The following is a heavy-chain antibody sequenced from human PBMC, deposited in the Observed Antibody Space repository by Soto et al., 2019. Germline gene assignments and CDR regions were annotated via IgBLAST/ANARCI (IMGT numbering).Heavy chain of an antibody. CDR3: ARIVGATADY. Sequence: SQTLSLTCAITGNSVSSNSAGWSWVRQSPSRGLELLGRTYYRSKWYNDYAISVKSRITINPDTSKNQFSLQLNSVTPEDTAVYYCARIVGATADYWGQGTLVTVSS. CDR1: GNSVSSNSAG. V-gene: IGHV6-1*01. D-gene: IGHD1-26*01. CDR2: TYYRSKWYN. J-gene: IGHJ4*02.